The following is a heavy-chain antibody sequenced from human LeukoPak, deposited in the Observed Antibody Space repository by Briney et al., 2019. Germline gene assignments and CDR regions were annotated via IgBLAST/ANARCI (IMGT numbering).Heavy chain of an antibody. CDR1: GGTFSSYA. J-gene: IGHJ4*02. D-gene: IGHD6-19*01. CDR2: IIPILGIA. Sequence: EASVKVSCKASGGTFSSYAISWVRQAPGQGREWMGRIIPILGIANYAQKFQGRVTITADKSTSTDYMELSSLRSEDTAVYYCARVGVGSGWTYIDYWGQGTLVTVSS. CDR3: ARVGVGSGWTYIDY. V-gene: IGHV1-69*04.